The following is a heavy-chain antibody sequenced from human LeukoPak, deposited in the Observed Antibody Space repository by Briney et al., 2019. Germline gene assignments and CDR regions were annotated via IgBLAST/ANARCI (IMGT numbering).Heavy chain of an antibody. CDR1: GYTFTSYG. Sequence: ASVKVSCKASGYTFTSYGISWVRQAPGQGLEWMGWISAYNGNTNYAQKLQGRVTMTTDTSTSTAYMELRSLRSDDTAVYYCARASGMGYYDSSGYYYFDYWGQGTLVTVSS. V-gene: IGHV1-18*01. D-gene: IGHD3-22*01. CDR2: ISAYNGNT. CDR3: ARASGMGYYDSSGYYYFDY. J-gene: IGHJ4*02.